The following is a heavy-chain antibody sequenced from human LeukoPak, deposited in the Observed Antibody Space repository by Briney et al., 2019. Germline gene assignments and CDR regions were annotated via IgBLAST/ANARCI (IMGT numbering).Heavy chain of an antibody. CDR1: GFALSSHW. J-gene: IGHJ3*02. D-gene: IGHD3-22*01. CDR3: AKRLAYYYDNSGLTDTFDI. CDR2: VNRDGSET. V-gene: IGHV3-7*03. Sequence: AGGSLRLSCAASGFALSSHWMTWVRQVPGRGPEWVANVNRDGSETYYLDSVKGRFTISKDNAKNSLYLQMNSLRAEDTAAYYCAKRLAYYYDNSGLTDTFDIWGQGTMVTVSS.